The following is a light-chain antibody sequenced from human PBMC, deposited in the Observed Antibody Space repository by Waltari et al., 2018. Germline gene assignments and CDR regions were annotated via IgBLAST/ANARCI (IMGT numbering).Light chain of an antibody. CDR2: KAS. CDR1: QSISSR. CDR3: QQYYSTPWS. Sequence: DIQMTQSPSTLSASLGDRVTITCRASQSISSRLAWYQQKPGKAPKLLIYKASSLESGVPSRFSGSGSGTEFTLTISSLQAEDVAVYYCQQYYSTPWSFGQGTKVEIK. J-gene: IGKJ1*01. V-gene: IGKV1-5*03.